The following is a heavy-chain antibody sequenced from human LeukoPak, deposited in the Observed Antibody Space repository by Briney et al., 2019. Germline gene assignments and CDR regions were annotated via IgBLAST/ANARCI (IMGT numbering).Heavy chain of an antibody. CDR3: AINKPGWYDY. CDR2: ISWNSGSI. D-gene: IGHD6-19*01. CDR1: GFIFDDYA. Sequence: PGGSLRLSCAASGFIFDDYAMHWVRQAPGKGLEWVSGISWNSGSIGYADSVKGRFTISRDNAKNSLYLQMNSLRAEDTALYYCAINKPGWYDYWGQGTLVTVSS. V-gene: IGHV3-9*01. J-gene: IGHJ4*02.